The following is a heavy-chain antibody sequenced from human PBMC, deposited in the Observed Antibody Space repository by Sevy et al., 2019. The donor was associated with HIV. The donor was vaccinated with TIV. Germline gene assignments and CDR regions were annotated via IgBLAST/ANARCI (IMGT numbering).Heavy chain of an antibody. CDR3: ARDDSSGYYPNAFDI. V-gene: IGHV1-18*04. D-gene: IGHD3-22*01. CDR1: GYTFTSYG. Sequence: ASVKVSCKASGYTFTSYGISLVRQAPGQGLEWMGRISPYNGNTNYAEKLKGRVTMTTETSTSTAYMELRSLRSDDTAVYYCARDDSSGYYPNAFDIWGQRTMVTVSS. CDR2: ISPYNGNT. J-gene: IGHJ3*02.